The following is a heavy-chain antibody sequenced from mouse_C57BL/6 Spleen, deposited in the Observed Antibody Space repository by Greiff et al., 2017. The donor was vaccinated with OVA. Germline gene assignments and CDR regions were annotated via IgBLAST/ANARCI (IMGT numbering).Heavy chain of an antibody. V-gene: IGHV1-53*01. D-gene: IGHD1-1*01. Sequence: VQLQQPGTELVKPGASVKLSCKASGYTFTSYWMHWVKQRPGQGLEWIGNINPSNGGTNYNEKFKSKATLTVDISSSTAYMQLSSLTSEDSAVYYCARTDYYYGSSYAMDYWGQGTSVTVSS. CDR1: GYTFTSYW. J-gene: IGHJ4*01. CDR2: INPSNGGT. CDR3: ARTDYYYGSSYAMDY.